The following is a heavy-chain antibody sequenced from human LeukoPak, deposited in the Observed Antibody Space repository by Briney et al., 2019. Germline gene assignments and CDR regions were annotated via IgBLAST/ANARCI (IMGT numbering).Heavy chain of an antibody. J-gene: IGHJ4*02. CDR3: TTDRYRSGDDY. D-gene: IGHD6-25*01. CDR2: IKSIVVGGTI. Sequence: PGGSLRLSCAASGFTFSNACMTWVRQVPGKGLEWVGRIKSIVVGGTIDYAAPVKGRFTISRDDSKNTLYLQMNSLKTEDTAVYYCTTDRYRSGDDYWGQGTLVTVSS. V-gene: IGHV3-15*01. CDR1: GFTFSNAC.